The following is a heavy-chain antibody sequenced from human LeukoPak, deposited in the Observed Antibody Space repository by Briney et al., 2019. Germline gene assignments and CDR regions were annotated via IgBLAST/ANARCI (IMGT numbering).Heavy chain of an antibody. CDR2: ISGSGGST. CDR3: AKNFWSGYYREVDY. J-gene: IGHJ4*02. V-gene: IGHV3-23*01. Sequence: GGSLRLSCAASGFTFSSYAMSWVRQAPGKGLEWVSAISGSGGSTYYADSVKGRFTISRDNSKNTLYLQMNSLRAEDTAVYCCAKNFWSGYYREVDYWGQGTLVTVSS. CDR1: GFTFSSYA. D-gene: IGHD3-3*01.